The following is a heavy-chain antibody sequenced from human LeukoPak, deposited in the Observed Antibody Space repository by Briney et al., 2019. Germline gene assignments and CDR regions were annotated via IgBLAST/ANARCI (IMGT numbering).Heavy chain of an antibody. V-gene: IGHV3-21*01. D-gene: IGHD6-19*01. J-gene: IGHJ4*02. CDR1: GFTFSTYN. Sequence: PGGSLRLSCAASGFTFSTYNMNWVRQAPGKGLEWVSSITSSSSYIYYADSVKGRFTISRDNAKNSLYLQMNSLRAEDTAVYYCARVISVAGYDYWGQGTLVTVSS. CDR3: ARVISVAGYDY. CDR2: ITSSSSYI.